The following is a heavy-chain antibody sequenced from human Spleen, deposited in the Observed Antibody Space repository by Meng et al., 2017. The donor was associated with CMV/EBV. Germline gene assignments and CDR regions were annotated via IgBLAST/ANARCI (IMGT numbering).Heavy chain of an antibody. D-gene: IGHD3-22*01. CDR1: GFSLSTSGMG. V-gene: IGHV2-5*02. CDR3: AHSPYFYDSRSFDY. Sequence: SGFSLSTSGMGVGWIRQPPGKALEWLALIYWDDDKRYSPSLKSRLTITKDTSKNQVVLTMTNMDPVDTATYYCAHSPYFYDSRSFDYWGQGTLVTVSS. J-gene: IGHJ4*02. CDR2: IYWDDDK.